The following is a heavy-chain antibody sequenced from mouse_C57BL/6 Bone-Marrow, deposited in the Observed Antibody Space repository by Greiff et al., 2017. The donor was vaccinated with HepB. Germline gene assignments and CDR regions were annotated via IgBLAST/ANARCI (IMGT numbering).Heavy chain of an antibody. CDR3: VRDRGLRRGGYYAMDY. Sequence: EVQVVESGGGLVQPKGSLKLSCAASGFTFNTYAMHWVRQAPGKGLEWVARIRSKSSNYATYYTDSVKDRFTISRDDSQSMLYLQMNNLKTEDTAMYYCVRDRGLRRGGYYAMDYWGQGTSVTVSS. CDR2: IRSKSSNYAT. D-gene: IGHD2-2*01. J-gene: IGHJ4*01. V-gene: IGHV10-3*01. CDR1: GFTFNTYA.